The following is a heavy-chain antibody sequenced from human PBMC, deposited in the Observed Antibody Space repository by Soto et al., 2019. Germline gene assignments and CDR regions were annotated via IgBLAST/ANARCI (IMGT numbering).Heavy chain of an antibody. V-gene: IGHV1-3*01. D-gene: IGHD6-19*01. CDR2: INAGNGNT. J-gene: IGHJ6*02. CDR1: GYTFTSYA. CDR3: ARGRARWLVNGMDI. Sequence: ASVKVSCKASGYTFTSYAMHWVRQAPGQRLEWMGWINAGNGNTKYSQKFQGRVTITRDTSASTAYMELSSLRSEDTAVYYCARGRARWLVNGMDIWGQGTTVTVSS.